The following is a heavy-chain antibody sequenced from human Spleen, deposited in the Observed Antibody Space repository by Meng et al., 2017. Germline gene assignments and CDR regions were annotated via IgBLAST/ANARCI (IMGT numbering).Heavy chain of an antibody. J-gene: IGHJ3*02. V-gene: IGHV3-74*01. CDR2: INNDGNNT. Sequence: GESLKISCAASGLTFSSYWMHWVRQAPGKGLVWVSRINNDGNNTRCADSVKGRFTISRDNAKNTLYLQMNSLRTEDTDVYYCARADHGEAFDIWGQGIMVTVSS. CDR1: GLTFSSYW. D-gene: IGHD1-14*01. CDR3: ARADHGEAFDI.